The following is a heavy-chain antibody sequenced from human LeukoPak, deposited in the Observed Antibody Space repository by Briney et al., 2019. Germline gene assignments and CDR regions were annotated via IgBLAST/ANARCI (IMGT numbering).Heavy chain of an antibody. D-gene: IGHD5-18*01. V-gene: IGHV5-10-1*01. CDR1: GYSFTSYC. Sequence: GESLRISCKGSGYSFTSYCISWVRQMPGKGLEWMGKIGPSDSYTNYSPSFQGHVTISADKSISTAYLQWSSLKASDTAMYYCARSARGYTYGIDYWGQGTLVTVSS. CDR3: ARSARGYTYGIDY. J-gene: IGHJ4*02. CDR2: IGPSDSYT.